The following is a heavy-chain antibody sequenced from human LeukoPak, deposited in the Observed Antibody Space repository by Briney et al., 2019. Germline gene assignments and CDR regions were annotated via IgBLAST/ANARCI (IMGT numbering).Heavy chain of an antibody. V-gene: IGHV3-30*18. D-gene: IGHD1-26*01. CDR2: ISYDGSNK. CDR1: GFTFSSYG. Sequence: PGGSLRLSCAASGFTFSSYGMHWARQAPGKGLEWVAVISYDGSNKYYADSVKGRFTISRDNSKNTLYLQMNSLRAEDTAVYYCAKGLGSHDAFDIWGQGTMVTVSS. CDR3: AKGLGSHDAFDI. J-gene: IGHJ3*02.